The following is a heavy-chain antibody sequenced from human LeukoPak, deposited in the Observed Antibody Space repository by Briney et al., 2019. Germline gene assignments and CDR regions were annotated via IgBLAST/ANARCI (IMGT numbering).Heavy chain of an antibody. V-gene: IGHV1-2*06. CDR3: ARGYRTVGAIEYFQH. Sequence: AASVKVSCKASGGTFSSYAISWVRQAPGQGLEWMGRINPNSGGTNYAQKFQGRVTMTRDTSISTAYMELSRLRSDDTAVYYCARGYRTVGAIEYFQHWGQGTLVTVSS. D-gene: IGHD1-26*01. CDR1: GGTFSSYA. J-gene: IGHJ1*01. CDR2: INPNSGGT.